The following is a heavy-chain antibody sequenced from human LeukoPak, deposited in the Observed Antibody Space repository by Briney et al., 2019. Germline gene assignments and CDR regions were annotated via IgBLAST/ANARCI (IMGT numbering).Heavy chain of an antibody. CDR1: GFTFSDYY. Sequence: GGSLRLSCAASGFTFSDYYMSWLRQAPGKGLEGVSYISSSGSNIYYADSVKGRFTISRDNAKNSLYLQMNSLRAEDTAVYYCARWVDDPVDYYWGQGTLVTVSS. V-gene: IGHV3-11*01. CDR3: ARWVDDPVDYY. J-gene: IGHJ4*02. D-gene: IGHD5/OR15-5a*01. CDR2: ISSSGSNI.